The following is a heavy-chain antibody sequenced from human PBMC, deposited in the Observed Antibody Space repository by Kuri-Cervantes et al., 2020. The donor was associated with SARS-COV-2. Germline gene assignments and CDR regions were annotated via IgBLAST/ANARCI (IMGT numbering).Heavy chain of an antibody. Sequence: SETLSLTCAVSGGSISSSNWWSWVRQPPGKGLEWIGEIYHSGSTNYNPSLKSRVTISVDKSKNQFSLKLSSVTAADTAVYYCARLYRGYGRNYFDYWGQGTLVTVSS. CDR3: ARLYRGYGRNYFDY. CDR2: IYHSGST. CDR1: GGSISSSNW. J-gene: IGHJ4*02. V-gene: IGHV4-4*02. D-gene: IGHD5-12*01.